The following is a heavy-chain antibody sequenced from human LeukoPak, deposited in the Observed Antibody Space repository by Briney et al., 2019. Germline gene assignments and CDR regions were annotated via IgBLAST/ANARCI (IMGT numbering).Heavy chain of an antibody. J-gene: IGHJ4*02. CDR3: AKVDDDFWSGYFDY. Sequence: PGGSLRLSCAASGFTFSSYAMSWVRQAPGKGLEWVPAISGSGGSTYYADSVKGRFTISRDNSKNTLYLQMSSLRAEDTAVYYCAKVDDDFWSGYFDYWGQGTLVTVSS. CDR1: GFTFSSYA. V-gene: IGHV3-23*01. CDR2: ISGSGGST. D-gene: IGHD3-3*01.